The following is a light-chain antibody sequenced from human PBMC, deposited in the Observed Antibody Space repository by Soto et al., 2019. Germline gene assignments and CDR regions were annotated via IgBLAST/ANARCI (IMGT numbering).Light chain of an antibody. CDR3: SAYTGSSTLL. J-gene: IGLJ2*01. V-gene: IGLV2-14*03. CDR1: SNDVGGYNF. Sequence: QSALTKPASVSGSPGQSITISCTGTSNDVGGYNFVSWYQQHPGKAPKLMIYDVSSRPLGVSNRFSGSKSGNTASLTISGLQADDEADYYCSAYTGSSTLLFGGGTKVTVL. CDR2: DVS.